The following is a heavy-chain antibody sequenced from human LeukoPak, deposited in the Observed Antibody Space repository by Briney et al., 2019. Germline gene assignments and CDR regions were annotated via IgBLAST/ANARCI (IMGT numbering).Heavy chain of an antibody. CDR3: AGPSPSSSWYHRAFDI. V-gene: IGHV1-69*13. CDR1: GGTFSSYA. Sequence: SVKVSCKASGGTFSSYASSWVRQAPGQGLEWMGGIIPIFGTANYAQKFQGRVTITADEPTTTAYMELSSLRSEDTAVYYCAGPSPSSSWYHRAFDIWGQGTMVTVSS. D-gene: IGHD6-13*01. CDR2: IIPIFGTA. J-gene: IGHJ3*02.